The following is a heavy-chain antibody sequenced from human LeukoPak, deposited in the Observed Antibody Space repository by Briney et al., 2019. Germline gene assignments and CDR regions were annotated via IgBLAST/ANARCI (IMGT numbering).Heavy chain of an antibody. CDR2: IYYSGST. V-gene: IGHV4-31*03. CDR3: ASFVWFGELRNAFDI. J-gene: IGHJ3*02. CDR1: GGSISSGGYS. Sequence: SQTLSLTCTVSGGSISSGGYSWSWIRQHPGKGLEWIGYIYYSGSTYYNPSLKSRVTISVDTSKNQFSLKLSSVTAADTAVYYCASFVWFGELRNAFDIWGQGTMVTVSS. D-gene: IGHD3-10*01.